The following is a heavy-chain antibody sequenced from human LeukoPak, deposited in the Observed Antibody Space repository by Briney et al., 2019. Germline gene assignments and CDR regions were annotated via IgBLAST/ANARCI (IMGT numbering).Heavy chain of an antibody. D-gene: IGHD6-13*01. V-gene: IGHV4-34*01. CDR1: GGSFSGYY. Sequence: SETLSLTCAVYGGSFSGYYWSWIRQPPGKGLEWIGEINHSGSTNHNPSLKSRVTISVDTSKNQFSLKLSSVTAADTAVYYCARGLRGWRGIAAAGDYGMDVWGQGTTVTVSS. J-gene: IGHJ6*02. CDR3: ARGLRGWRGIAAAGDYGMDV. CDR2: INHSGST.